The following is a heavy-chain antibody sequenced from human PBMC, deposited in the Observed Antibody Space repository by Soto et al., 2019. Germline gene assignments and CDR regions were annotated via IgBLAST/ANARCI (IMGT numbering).Heavy chain of an antibody. D-gene: IGHD3-22*01. CDR3: ASEESSASAFDY. CDR1: GFTFSDYW. V-gene: IGHV3-74*01. CDR2: INSDGSSR. Sequence: EVTLVESGGGLVQPGGSLRLSCAAYGFTFSDYWMYWVRQAPGKGLVWVSRINSDGSSRNYADSVKGRFTISRDNAKDTRELGRISLRVEDTAVYYCASEESSASAFDYWGQVALGSVSS. J-gene: IGHJ4*02.